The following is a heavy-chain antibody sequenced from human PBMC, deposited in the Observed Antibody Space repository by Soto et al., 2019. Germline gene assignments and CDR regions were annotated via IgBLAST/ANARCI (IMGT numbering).Heavy chain of an antibody. Sequence: GGSLRLSCAASGFTFSSYGMHWVRQAPGKGLEWVAVISYDGSNKYYADSVKGRFTISRDNSKNTLYLQMNSLRAEDTAVYYCAVRGNPRRASNGFDYWGQGTLVTVSS. CDR1: GFTFSSYG. D-gene: IGHD3-10*01. J-gene: IGHJ4*02. V-gene: IGHV3-30*03. CDR2: ISYDGSNK. CDR3: AVRGNPRRASNGFDY.